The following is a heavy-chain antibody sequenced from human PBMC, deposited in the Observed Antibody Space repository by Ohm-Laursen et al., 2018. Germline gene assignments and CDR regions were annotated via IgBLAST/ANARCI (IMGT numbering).Heavy chain of an antibody. CDR3: ARDLEEDALDTAMGGFDY. CDR2: ISSSSSYI. V-gene: IGHV3-21*01. J-gene: IGHJ4*02. Sequence: SLRLSCAASGFSFSTYEMNWVRQAPGKGLEWVSSISSSSSYIYYADSVKGRFTISRDNAKNSLYLQMNSLRAEDTAVYYCARDLEEDALDTAMGGFDYWGQGTLVTVSS. CDR1: GFSFSTYE. D-gene: IGHD5-18*01.